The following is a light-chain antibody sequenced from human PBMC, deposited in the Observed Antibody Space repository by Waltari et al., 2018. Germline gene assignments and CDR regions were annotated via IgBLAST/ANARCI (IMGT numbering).Light chain of an antibody. J-gene: IGKJ2*01. CDR3: QQYYSTPYT. CDR2: WAA. CDR1: QIVLNRRDNKNY. V-gene: IGKV4-1*01. Sequence: DIVMTQSPDSLAVSLGERATINCRSRQIVLNRRDNKNYLAWYQQKPGQPPNLLIYWAASRESGVPGRFSGSGSGTDFTLTISSLQAEDVAVYYCQQYYSTPYTFGQGTKLEIK.